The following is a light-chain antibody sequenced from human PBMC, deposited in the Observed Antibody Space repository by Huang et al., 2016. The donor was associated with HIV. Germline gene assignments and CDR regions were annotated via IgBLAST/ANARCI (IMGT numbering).Light chain of an antibody. J-gene: IGKJ1*01. CDR3: QQYTKSPPT. CDR1: QSVGSNF. V-gene: IGKV3-20*01. Sequence: DIVLTQSPGTLSLSPGERATLSCRASQSVGSNFLGWYQQKPGQAPRLLIYDAYYRASGIPARVSGSGSGTDFTLTISRLDPEDFAVYYCQQYTKSPPTFGQGTKVEI. CDR2: DAY.